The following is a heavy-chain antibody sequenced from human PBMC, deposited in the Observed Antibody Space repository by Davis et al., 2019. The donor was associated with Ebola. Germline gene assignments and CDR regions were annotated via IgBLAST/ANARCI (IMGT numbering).Heavy chain of an antibody. V-gene: IGHV4-59*01. D-gene: IGHD3-3*01. CDR1: GGSSSGYY. J-gene: IGHJ4*02. CDR3: ARGRFLEWAIDY. Sequence: MPSETLSLTCAVYGGSSSGYYWSWIRQSPGKGLEWIGYIYYSGSTNYNPSLKSRVTISVDTSKNQFSLKLSSVTAADTAVYYCARGRFLEWAIDYWGQGTLVTVSS. CDR2: IYYSGST.